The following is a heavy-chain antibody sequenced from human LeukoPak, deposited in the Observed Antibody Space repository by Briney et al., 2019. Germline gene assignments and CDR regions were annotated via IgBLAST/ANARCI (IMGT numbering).Heavy chain of an antibody. CDR3: AREERRITFIRGGDF. D-gene: IGHD3-10*01. CDR2: ISPSGGST. Sequence: ASVKVSCKAFGYTFTSNYMHWVRQAPGQGPEGMGVISPSGGSTTYAQKFQGRVTLTRDMSTSTDYLELSSLRSEDTAVYYCAREERRITFIRGGDFWGQGTLVTVSS. V-gene: IGHV1-46*01. CDR1: GYTFTSNY. J-gene: IGHJ4*02.